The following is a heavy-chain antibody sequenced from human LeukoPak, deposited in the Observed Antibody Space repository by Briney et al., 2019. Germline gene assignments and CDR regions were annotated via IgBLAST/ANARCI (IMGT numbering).Heavy chain of an antibody. CDR3: AKYITVTTNSYYYYMDV. J-gene: IGHJ6*03. CDR2: VSYDGSNK. CDR1: GFTFSSFG. Sequence: GGSLRLSCAASGFTFSSFGMHWVRQAPGKGLEWVAVVSYDGSNKFYADSVKGRFTISRDNSKNTLYLQMNSLRAEDTGVYYCAKYITVTTNSYYYYMDVWGKGTTATVSS. D-gene: IGHD4-11*01. V-gene: IGHV3-30*18.